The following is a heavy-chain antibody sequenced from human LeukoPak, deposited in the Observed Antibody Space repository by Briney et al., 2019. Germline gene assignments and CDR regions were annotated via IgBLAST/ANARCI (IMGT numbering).Heavy chain of an antibody. J-gene: IGHJ6*03. CDR1: GYSFTNYW. V-gene: IGHV5-51*01. Sequence: GGSLRLSCKSSGYSFTNYWIGWVRQMPGKGLEWMGIIYPGDSDTRYSPSFQGQVTISVDKSISTAYLQWSSLKASDTAMYYCVRHLVVSTRTSLHYYMDVWGKGTTVTVSS. D-gene: IGHD2-15*01. CDR2: IYPGDSDT. CDR3: VRHLVVSTRTSLHYYMDV.